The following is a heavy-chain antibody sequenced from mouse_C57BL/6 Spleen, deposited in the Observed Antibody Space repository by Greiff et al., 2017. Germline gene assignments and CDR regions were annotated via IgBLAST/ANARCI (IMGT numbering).Heavy chain of an antibody. CDR2: IDPETGGT. J-gene: IGHJ2*01. Sequence: VQGVESGAELVRPGASVTLSCKASGYTFTDYEMHWVKQTPVHGLEWIGAIDPETGGTAYNQKFKGKAILTADKSSSTAYMELRSLTSEDSAVYYCTRSGIYYGNYEDFDYWGQGTTLTVSS. D-gene: IGHD2-1*01. CDR1: GYTFTDYE. V-gene: IGHV1-15*01. CDR3: TRSGIYYGNYEDFDY.